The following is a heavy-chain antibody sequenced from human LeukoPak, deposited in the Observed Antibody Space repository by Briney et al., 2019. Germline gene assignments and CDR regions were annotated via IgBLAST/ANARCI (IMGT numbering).Heavy chain of an antibody. CDR3: ARGTQKYCSSTSCRGAYYYYYMDV. J-gene: IGHJ6*03. D-gene: IGHD2-2*01. V-gene: IGHV4-30-4*08. Sequence: PSQTLSLTCTVSGGSISSGDYYWSRIRQPPGKGLEWIGYIYYSGSTYYNPSLKSRVTISVDTSKNQFSLKLSSVTAADTAVYYCARGTQKYCSSTSCRGAYYYYYMDVWGKGTTVTVSS. CDR1: GGSISSGDYY. CDR2: IYYSGST.